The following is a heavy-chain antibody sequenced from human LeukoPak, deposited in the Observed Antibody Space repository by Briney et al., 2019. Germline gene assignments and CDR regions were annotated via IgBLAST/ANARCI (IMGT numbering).Heavy chain of an antibody. V-gene: IGHV1-2*06. J-gene: IGHJ6*02. CDR3: AREPGEAYYDFWSGYAGSNYYGMDV. CDR2: INPNSGGT. D-gene: IGHD3-3*01. Sequence: ASVKVSCKASGYTFTGYYMHWVRQAPGQGLEWMGRINPNSGGTNYAQKFQGRVTMTRDTSISTAYMELSRLRSDDTAVYYCAREPGEAYYDFWSGYAGSNYYGMDVWGQGTTVTVSS. CDR1: GYTFTGYY.